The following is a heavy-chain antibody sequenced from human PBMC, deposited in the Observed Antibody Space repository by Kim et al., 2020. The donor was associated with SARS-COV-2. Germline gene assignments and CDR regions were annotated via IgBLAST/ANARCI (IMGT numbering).Heavy chain of an antibody. CDR3: ARDILGSIVPAASDY. D-gene: IGHD2-2*01. Sequence: GGSLRLSCAASGFTFSAYGMNWIRQAPGKGLEWLSYISHTSSSIYYADSVKGRFTISRDNAKDSLSLHMNSLRDGDTAFYYCARDILGSIVPAASDYWGQGTLVTVSS. V-gene: IGHV3-48*02. J-gene: IGHJ4*02. CDR2: ISHTSSSI. CDR1: GFTFSAYG.